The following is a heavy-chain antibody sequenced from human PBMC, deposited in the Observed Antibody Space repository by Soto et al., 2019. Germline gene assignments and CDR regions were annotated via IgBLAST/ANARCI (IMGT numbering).Heavy chain of an antibody. J-gene: IGHJ4*02. V-gene: IGHV1-18*01. Sequence: QVHLVQSGAEVKKPGASVKVSCTASGYTFTNFGISWVRQAPGQGLEWMGWISAYNGNTNYAQKFQGRVTMTTDTSTGPGYLGPRSLRTDDTAVYYCAGGGTPVDFWGQGAVVTFSS. CDR3: AGGGTPVDF. CDR1: GYTFTNFG. D-gene: IGHD3-16*01. CDR2: ISAYNGNT.